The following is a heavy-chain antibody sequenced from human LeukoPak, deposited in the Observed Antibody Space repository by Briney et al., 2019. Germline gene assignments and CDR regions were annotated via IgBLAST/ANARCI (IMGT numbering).Heavy chain of an antibody. V-gene: IGHV3-21*01. CDR3: ARTRFCGNDFYPWDFHY. D-gene: IGHD2-21*02. Sequence: AGGSLRLSCAASGFTFSNYCMNWVRQAPGKGLEWVSSISERSVYIYYADSVKGRFTISRDNAKNSLSLQMNSLRAEDTAVYYCARTRFCGNDFYPWDFHYWGQGTPVTVSS. CDR1: GFTFSNYC. J-gene: IGHJ4*02. CDR2: ISERSVYI.